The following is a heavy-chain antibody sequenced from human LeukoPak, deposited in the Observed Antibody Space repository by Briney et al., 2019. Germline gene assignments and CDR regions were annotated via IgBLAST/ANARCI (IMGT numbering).Heavy chain of an antibody. CDR2: IYYSGST. Sequence: SETLSLTCTVSGGSISSSSYYWGWIRQPPGKGLEWIGSIYYSGSTYYNPSLKSRVTISVDTSKNQFSLKLSSVTAADTAVYYCARLVRYCSSNSCYPFDYWGQGTLVTVSS. CDR1: GGSISSSSYY. CDR3: ARLVRYCSSNSCYPFDY. V-gene: IGHV4-39*01. J-gene: IGHJ4*02. D-gene: IGHD2-2*01.